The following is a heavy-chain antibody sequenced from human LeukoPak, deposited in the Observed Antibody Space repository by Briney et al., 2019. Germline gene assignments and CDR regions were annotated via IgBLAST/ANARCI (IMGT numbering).Heavy chain of an antibody. Sequence: GESLRLSCEASGFTFSSYLMSWVRQAPGKGLDWVSSISGSGGTTYYADSVKGRFTISRDNSKNTLYLQMNSLRAEDTAVYYCAKGGPDDYWGQGTLVTVSS. CDR1: GFTFSSYL. CDR2: ISGSGGTT. CDR3: AKGGPDDY. J-gene: IGHJ4*02. D-gene: IGHD1-14*01. V-gene: IGHV3-23*01.